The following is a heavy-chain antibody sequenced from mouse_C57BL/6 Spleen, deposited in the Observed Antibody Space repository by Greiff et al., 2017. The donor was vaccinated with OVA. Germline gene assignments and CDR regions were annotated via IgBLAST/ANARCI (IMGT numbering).Heavy chain of an antibody. D-gene: IGHD2-4*01. V-gene: IGHV10-3*01. CDR1: GFTFNTYA. Sequence: DVMLVESGGGLVQPKGSLKLSCAASGFTFNTYAMHWVRQAPGKGLEWVARIRSKSSNYATYYDDSVKDRFTISRDDSQSMLYLQMNNLKTEDTAMYYCVRDVDYGWYFDVWGTGTTVTVSS. J-gene: IGHJ1*03. CDR2: IRSKSSNYAT. CDR3: VRDVDYGWYFDV.